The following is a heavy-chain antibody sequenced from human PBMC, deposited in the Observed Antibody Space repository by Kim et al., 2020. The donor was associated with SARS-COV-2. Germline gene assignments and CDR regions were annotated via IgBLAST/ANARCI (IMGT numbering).Heavy chain of an antibody. Sequence: LKSRVPISVDTSKNQFSLKLSSVTAADTAVYYCARRMDGYDFDAVAFDIWGQGTMVTVSS. V-gene: IGHV4-59*01. D-gene: IGHD5-12*01. J-gene: IGHJ3*02. CDR3: ARRMDGYDFDAVAFDI.